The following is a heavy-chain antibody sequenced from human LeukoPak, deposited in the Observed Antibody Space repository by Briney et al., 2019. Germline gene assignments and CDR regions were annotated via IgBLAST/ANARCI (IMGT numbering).Heavy chain of an antibody. CDR2: ISDSGGT. CDR1: GGTISIYY. V-gene: IGHV4-59*08. CDR3: ARQPKPTTHFDC. Sequence: PSETLSLTCTVSGGTISIYYWTWIRQPPGKGLEWIGYISDSGGTNYNPSLNSRVTISVDMSRKQFCLKLSSVTAADTAVYFCARQPKPTTHFDCWGQGTLVTVSS. J-gene: IGHJ4*02. D-gene: IGHD4-17*01.